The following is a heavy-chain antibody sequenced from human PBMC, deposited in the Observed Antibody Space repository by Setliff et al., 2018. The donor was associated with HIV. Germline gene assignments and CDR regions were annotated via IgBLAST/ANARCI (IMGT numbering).Heavy chain of an antibody. CDR2: INVNSGGT. Sequence: VASVKVSCKASGYLFTGYYMHWVRQAPGQGLEWMGCINVNSGGTKYAQKFQGRVTMTRDTSISTAYLEVSSLRSDATAVYYCAREGSPISYFDYWSQGTLVTVSS. CDR3: AREGSPISYFDY. J-gene: IGHJ4*02. D-gene: IGHD3-10*01. V-gene: IGHV1-2*02. CDR1: GYLFTGYY.